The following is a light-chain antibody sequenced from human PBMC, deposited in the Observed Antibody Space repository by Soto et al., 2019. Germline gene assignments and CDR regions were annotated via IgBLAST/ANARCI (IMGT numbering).Light chain of an antibody. CDR1: QSVSGT. Sequence: EIVMTQSPATLSVSPGERVTLSCRASQSVSGTLAWYQQKPGQVPRLIIYNASTRAPGIPASFSGSGSGTEFTLTISSLQSEDFAVYYCQQDNNWPRTFGQGTRVEIK. CDR2: NAS. J-gene: IGKJ1*01. CDR3: QQDNNWPRT. V-gene: IGKV3-15*01.